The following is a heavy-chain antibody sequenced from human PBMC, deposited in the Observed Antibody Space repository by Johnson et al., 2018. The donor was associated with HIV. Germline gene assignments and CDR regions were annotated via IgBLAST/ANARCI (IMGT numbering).Heavy chain of an antibody. Sequence: VQLVESGGGVVQPGGSLRLSCAASGFTFSSYGMHWVRQAPGKGLEWVAFIRYDGSNKYYADSVKGRFTISRDNSKNTLYLQMNSLRAEDTALYYCARADTAMVRGAFDIWGQGTMVTVSS. CDR3: ARADTAMVRGAFDI. D-gene: IGHD5-18*01. CDR2: IRYDGSNK. J-gene: IGHJ3*02. CDR1: GFTFSSYG. V-gene: IGHV3-30*02.